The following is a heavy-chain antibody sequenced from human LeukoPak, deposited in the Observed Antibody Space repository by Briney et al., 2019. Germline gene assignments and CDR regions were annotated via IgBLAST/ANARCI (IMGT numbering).Heavy chain of an antibody. Sequence: GGSLRLSCAGSSYTFISYSMNRLRQAPGKGLEWVSSISSSSSYIYYADSVKGRFTISIDNAKNSLYLQMNSVRAEDTAVYYCERGRGETAQGGDFDYWGQGTLVTVSS. V-gene: IGHV3-21*01. CDR1: SYTFISYS. D-gene: IGHD5-24*01. CDR3: ERGRGETAQGGDFDY. J-gene: IGHJ4*02. CDR2: ISSSSSYI.